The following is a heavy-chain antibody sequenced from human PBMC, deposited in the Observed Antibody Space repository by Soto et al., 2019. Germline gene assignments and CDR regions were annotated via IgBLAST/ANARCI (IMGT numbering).Heavy chain of an antibody. Sequence: SETLSLTCTVSGGSISSYYWSWIRQPPGKGLEWIGYIYYSGSTNYNPSLKSRVTISVDTSKNQFSLKLSSVTAADTAVYFCSREVMSTIFGVVIEHNWFDPWGQGTLVTVSS. CDR3: SREVMSTIFGVVIEHNWFDP. CDR2: IYYSGST. CDR1: GGSISSYY. V-gene: IGHV4-59*01. D-gene: IGHD3-3*01. J-gene: IGHJ5*02.